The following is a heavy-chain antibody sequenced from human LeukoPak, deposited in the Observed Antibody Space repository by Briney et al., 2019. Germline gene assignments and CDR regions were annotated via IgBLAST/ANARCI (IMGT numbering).Heavy chain of an antibody. J-gene: IGHJ4*02. Sequence: GESLKISCKGSGYSFTSYWIGWVRQMPGKGLEWMGIIYPGDSDTRYSPSFQGQVTISADKSICTAYLQWSSLKASDTAMYYCARLIGDSSGYYFLFDYWGQGTLVTVSS. D-gene: IGHD3-22*01. CDR3: ARLIGDSSGYYFLFDY. V-gene: IGHV5-51*01. CDR1: GYSFTSYW. CDR2: IYPGDSDT.